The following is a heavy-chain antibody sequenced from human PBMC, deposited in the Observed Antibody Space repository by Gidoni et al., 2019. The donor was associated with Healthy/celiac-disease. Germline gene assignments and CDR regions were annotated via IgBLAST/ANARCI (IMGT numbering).Heavy chain of an antibody. V-gene: IGHV3-30*03. Sequence: QVQLVESGGGVVQPGRSLRLSCAASGFTFSSYGMHWVRQAPRKGLEGVAVISYDGSNKYYADAVKGRFTISRDNSKNTLYLQMNSLRAEDTAVYYCATGDSLSLVWRLYYYGMDVWGQGTTVTVSS. CDR3: ATGDSLSLVWRLYYYGMDV. J-gene: IGHJ6*02. D-gene: IGHD2-15*01. CDR1: GFTFSSYG. CDR2: ISYDGSNK.